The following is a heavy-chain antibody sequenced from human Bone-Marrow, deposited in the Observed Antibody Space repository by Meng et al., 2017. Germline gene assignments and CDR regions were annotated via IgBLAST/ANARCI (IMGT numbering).Heavy chain of an antibody. CDR1: GGSFSGYY. CDR3: ARGVASPIFSTVVTPAFDY. J-gene: IGHJ4*02. D-gene: IGHD4-23*01. CDR2: INHSGST. V-gene: IGHV4-34*01. Sequence: QVQIQQWCAGLLKPSETLSLTCAVYGGSFSGYYWSWIRQPPGKGLEWIGEINHSGSTNYNPSLKSRVTISVDTSKNQFSLKLSSVTAADTAVYYCARGVASPIFSTVVTPAFDYWGQGTLVTVSS.